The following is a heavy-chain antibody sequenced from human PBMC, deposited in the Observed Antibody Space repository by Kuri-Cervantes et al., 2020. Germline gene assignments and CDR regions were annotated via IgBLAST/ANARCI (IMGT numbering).Heavy chain of an antibody. CDR2: ISSSSSTI. CDR3: ARPIAAAGTGSLWVLANHVNYYYGMDV. Sequence: GGSLRLSCAASGFTFSSYGMNWVRQAPGKGLEWVSYISSSSSTIYYADSVKGRFTISRDNAKNSPYLQMNSLRDEDTAVYYCARPIAAAGTGSLWVLANHVNYYYGMDVWGQGTTVTVSS. CDR1: GFTFSSYG. V-gene: IGHV3-48*02. J-gene: IGHJ6*02. D-gene: IGHD6-13*01.